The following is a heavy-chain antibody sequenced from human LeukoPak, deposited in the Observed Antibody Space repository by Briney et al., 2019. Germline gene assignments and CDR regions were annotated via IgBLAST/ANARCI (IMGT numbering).Heavy chain of an antibody. Sequence: PGGSLRLSCAASGFTFSSYWMHWVRHAPGKGLVWVSRINTDGSSTSYADSVKGRFTISRDNAKNTLYLQMNSLRAEDTAVYYCARAYPNYYCSSTSCYKTDSFDYWGQGTLVTVSS. J-gene: IGHJ4*02. CDR3: ARAYPNYYCSSTSCYKTDSFDY. V-gene: IGHV3-74*01. D-gene: IGHD2-2*02. CDR1: GFTFSSYW. CDR2: INTDGSST.